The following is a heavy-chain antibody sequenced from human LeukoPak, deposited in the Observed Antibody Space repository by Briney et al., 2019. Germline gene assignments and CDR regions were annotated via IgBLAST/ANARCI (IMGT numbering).Heavy chain of an antibody. V-gene: IGHV4-38-2*02. CDR3: AREGDSSSVGWFDP. Sequence: PSETLSLTCAVYGGSFSGYYWGWIRQSPGKGLEWIGSIYHSGRSYYNPSLKSRVTISVDTSKNYFSLKLSSVTAADTAVYYCAREGDSSSVGWFDPWGQGTLVTVSS. D-gene: IGHD6-13*01. CDR2: IYHSGRS. J-gene: IGHJ5*02. CDR1: GGSFSGYY.